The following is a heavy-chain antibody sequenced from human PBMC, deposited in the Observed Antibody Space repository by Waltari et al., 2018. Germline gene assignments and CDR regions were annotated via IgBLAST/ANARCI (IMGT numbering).Heavy chain of an antibody. CDR2: IFSNDEK. CDR1: GFSLSNARMG. V-gene: IGHV2-26*04. J-gene: IGHJ4*02. Sequence: QVTLKESGPVLVKPTETLTLTCTVSGFSLSNARMGVSWIRQPPGNALEWLAHIFSNDEKSYSTSLKSRLTISKDTSKSQVVLTMTNMDPVDTATYYCAWIAVAGEDFDYWGQGTLVTVSS. D-gene: IGHD6-19*01. CDR3: AWIAVAGEDFDY.